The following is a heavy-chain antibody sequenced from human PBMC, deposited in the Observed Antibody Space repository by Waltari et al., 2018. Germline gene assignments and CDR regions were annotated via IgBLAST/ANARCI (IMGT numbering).Heavy chain of an antibody. Sequence: QLQLQESGPGLVKPSETLSLTCTVSGGSISSSSYYWGWIRQPPGKGLEWIGSIYYSGRTYYNPSLKSRVTISVDTSKNQFSLKLSSVTAADTAVYYCARHPSRGYSYGPFDYWGQGTLVTVSS. V-gene: IGHV4-39*01. J-gene: IGHJ4*02. D-gene: IGHD5-18*01. CDR2: IYYSGRT. CDR1: GGSISSSSYY. CDR3: ARHPSRGYSYGPFDY.